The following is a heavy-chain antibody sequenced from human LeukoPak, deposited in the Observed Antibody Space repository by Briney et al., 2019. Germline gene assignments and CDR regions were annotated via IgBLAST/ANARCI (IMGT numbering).Heavy chain of an antibody. D-gene: IGHD6-19*01. J-gene: IGHJ2*01. CDR1: GFTFSSYA. CDR3: AAWGQWLSRDFDL. V-gene: IGHV3-64D*06. CDR2: ISSNGGST. Sequence: GGSLRLSCSASGFTFSSYAMRWVRQAPGKGLEYVSAISSNGGSTYYADSVKGRFTISRDNSKNTLYLQMSSLRAEDTAVYYCAAWGQWLSRDFDLWGRGTLVTVSS.